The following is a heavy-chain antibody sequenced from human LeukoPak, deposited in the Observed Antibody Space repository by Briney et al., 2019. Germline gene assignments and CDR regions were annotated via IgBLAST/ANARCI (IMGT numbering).Heavy chain of an antibody. CDR2: INPSSGST. D-gene: IGHD4-23*01. V-gene: IGHV1-46*01. J-gene: IGHJ3*02. CDR3: ARDDSGAHSHDAFDI. Sequence: ASVKVSCKASGYTFTSYDIHWVRQAPGQGLEWMGIINPSSGSTSYAQKFQGRVTMTRDTSTSTVYMELSSLGSDDTAVYYCARDDSGAHSHDAFDIWGQGTMVTVSS. CDR1: GYTFTSYD.